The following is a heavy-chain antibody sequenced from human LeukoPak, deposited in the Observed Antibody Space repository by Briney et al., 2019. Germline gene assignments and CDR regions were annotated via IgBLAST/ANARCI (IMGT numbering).Heavy chain of an antibody. J-gene: IGHJ4*02. CDR1: GYYIGSGLF. D-gene: IGHD1-26*01. CDR3: ATESSGTFIY. CDR2: MYHSGRG. V-gene: IGHV4-38-2*01. Sequence: SETLSLTCDVSGYYIGSGLFWAWIRQSPVKGLEWIGTMYHSGRGYYNPSLNSRVTISMDTSSNQLSLRVNSVTAADTAFYYCATESSGTFIYWGQGTLVTVSS.